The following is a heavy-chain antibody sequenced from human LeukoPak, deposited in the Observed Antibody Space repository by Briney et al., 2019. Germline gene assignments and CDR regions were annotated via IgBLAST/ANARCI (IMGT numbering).Heavy chain of an antibody. CDR2: IYYSGST. J-gene: IGHJ5*02. V-gene: IGHV4-39*01. CDR1: GGSVSSSSYY. CDR3: ATNRYCSSTSCYRFDP. D-gene: IGHD2-2*02. Sequence: SETLSLTCTVSGGSVSSSSYYWGWTRQPPGKGLEWIGSIYYSGSTYYNPSLKSRVTISVDTSKNQFSLKLSSVTAADTAVYYCATNRYCSSTSCYRFDPWGQGTLVTVSS.